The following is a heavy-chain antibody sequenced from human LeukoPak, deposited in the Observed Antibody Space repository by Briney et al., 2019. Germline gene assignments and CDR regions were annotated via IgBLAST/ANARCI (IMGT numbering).Heavy chain of an antibody. CDR1: GFTFDDYA. V-gene: IGHV3-9*01. CDR3: AKDTGP. J-gene: IGHJ5*02. CDR2: ISWNSGSI. Sequence: PGGSLRLSCAASGFTFDDYAMHWVRQAPGKGLEWVSGISWNSGSIGYADSVKGRFTISRDNAKNSLYLRMNSLRAEDTALYYCAKDTGPWGQGTLVTVSS.